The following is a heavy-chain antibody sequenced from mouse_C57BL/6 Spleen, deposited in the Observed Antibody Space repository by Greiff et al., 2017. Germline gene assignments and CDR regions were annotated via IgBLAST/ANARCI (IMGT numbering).Heavy chain of an antibody. Sequence: EVQLMESGGGLVKPGGSLKLSCAASGFTFSSYAMSWVRQTPEKRLEWVATISDGGSYTYYPDNVKGRFTISRDNAKNNLYLQMSHLKSEDTAIYYCARVYYYGSSFPFDYWGQGTTLTVSS. CDR1: GFTFSSYA. CDR3: ARVYYYGSSFPFDY. V-gene: IGHV5-4*01. J-gene: IGHJ2*01. D-gene: IGHD1-1*01. CDR2: ISDGGSYT.